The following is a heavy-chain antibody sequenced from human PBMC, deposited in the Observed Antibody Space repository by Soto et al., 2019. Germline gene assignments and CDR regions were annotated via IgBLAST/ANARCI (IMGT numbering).Heavy chain of an antibody. D-gene: IGHD1-7*01. Sequence: ASVKVSCKASGYTFTSYAMHWVRQAPGQRLEWMGWINAGNGNTKYSQKFQGRVTITRDTSASTAYMELRSLRSDDTAVYYCARDWNYFQTDYWGQGTLVTVSS. CDR2: INAGNGNT. CDR1: GYTFTSYA. CDR3: ARDWNYFQTDY. J-gene: IGHJ4*02. V-gene: IGHV1-3*01.